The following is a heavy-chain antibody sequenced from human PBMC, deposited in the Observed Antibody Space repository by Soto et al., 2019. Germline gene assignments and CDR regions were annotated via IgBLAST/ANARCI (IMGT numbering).Heavy chain of an antibody. J-gene: IGHJ4*02. CDR3: ARGAYYYDSSGYYSLPPFDY. Sequence: PSETLSLTCAVSGGSISSGGYSWSWIRQPPGKGLEWIGYIYYSGSTYYNPSLKSRVTISVDTSKNQFSLKLSSVTAADTAVYYCARGAYYYDSSGYYSLPPFDYWGQGTLVTVSS. V-gene: IGHV4-30-2*03. CDR1: GGSISSGGYS. D-gene: IGHD3-22*01. CDR2: IYYSGST.